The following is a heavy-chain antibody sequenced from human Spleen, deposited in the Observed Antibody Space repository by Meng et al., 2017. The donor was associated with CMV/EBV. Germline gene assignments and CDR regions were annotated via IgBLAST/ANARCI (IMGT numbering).Heavy chain of an antibody. J-gene: IGHJ5*02. Sequence: ASVKVSCKASGFSLINYGVTWVRQAPGQGLEWMGWVNGYNGNTKYAQKVQGRVTMTTDTSTSTAYMELRSLRSDDTAVYYCARDDDSLGKQWLPTGWFDPWGQGTLVTVSS. CDR1: GFSLINYG. D-gene: IGHD6-19*01. CDR2: VNGYNGNT. V-gene: IGHV1-18*01. CDR3: ARDDDSLGKQWLPTGWFDP.